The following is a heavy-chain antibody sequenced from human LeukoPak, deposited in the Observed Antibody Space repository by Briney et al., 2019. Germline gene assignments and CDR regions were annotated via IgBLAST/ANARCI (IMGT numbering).Heavy chain of an antibody. D-gene: IGHD1-20*01. J-gene: IGHJ4*02. CDR1: GYSISSVYL. CDR2: TYHGGTT. Sequence: SETLSLTCTVSGYSISSVYLWGWIRQPPGKGLEWIGSTYHGGTTYSNPSLKSRVIISEDTSKNQFSLKLSSVTAADTAVYYCARGSGNWTYYFDYWGQGTLVSVSS. CDR3: ARGSGNWTYYFDY. V-gene: IGHV4-38-2*02.